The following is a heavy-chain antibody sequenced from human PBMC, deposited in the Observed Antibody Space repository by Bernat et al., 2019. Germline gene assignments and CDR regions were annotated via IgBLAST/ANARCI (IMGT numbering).Heavy chain of an antibody. D-gene: IGHD7-27*01. CDR2: ISYDGSNK. Sequence: QVQLVESGGGVVQPGRSLRLSCAASGFTFSSYGMHWVRQAPGKGLEWVAVISYDGSNKYYADSVKGRFTISRDNSKNTLYLQMNSLRAEDTAVYYCANEPFWGPTDAFDIWGQGTMVTVSS. CDR3: ANEPFWGPTDAFDI. CDR1: GFTFSSYG. J-gene: IGHJ3*02. V-gene: IGHV3-30*18.